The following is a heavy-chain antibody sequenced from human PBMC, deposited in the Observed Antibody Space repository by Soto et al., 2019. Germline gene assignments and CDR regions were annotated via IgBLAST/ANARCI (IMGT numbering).Heavy chain of an antibody. V-gene: IGHV3-7*01. D-gene: IGHD6-13*01. CDR3: ASVGNSSSWYAAFDI. CDR2: IKQDGSEK. CDR1: GFTFSSYW. J-gene: IGHJ3*02. Sequence: EVQLVESGGGLVQPGGSLRLSCAASGFTFSSYWMSWVRQAPGKGLEWVANIKQDGSEKYYVYSVKGRFTISRDNAKNSLYLQMNSLRAEDTAVYYCASVGNSSSWYAAFDIWGQGTMVTVSS.